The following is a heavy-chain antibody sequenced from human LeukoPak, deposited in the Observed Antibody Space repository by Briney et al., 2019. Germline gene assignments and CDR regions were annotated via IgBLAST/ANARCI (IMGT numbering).Heavy chain of an antibody. CDR2: INHSGST. J-gene: IGHJ4*02. Sequence: SETLSLTCAVYGGSFSGYYWSWIRQPPGKGLEWIGEINHSGSTNYNPSLKSRVTISVGTSKNQFSLKLSSVTAADTAVYYCARTRVGATPFDYWGQGTLVTVSS. CDR1: GGSFSGYY. CDR3: ARTRVGATPFDY. V-gene: IGHV4-34*01. D-gene: IGHD1-26*01.